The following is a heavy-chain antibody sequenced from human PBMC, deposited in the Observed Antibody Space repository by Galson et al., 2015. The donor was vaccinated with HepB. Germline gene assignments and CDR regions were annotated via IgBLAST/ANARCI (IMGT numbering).Heavy chain of an antibody. J-gene: IGHJ4*02. Sequence: SLRLSCAASGFTFSSYAMHWVRQAPGKGLEYVSAISSNGGSTYYADSVKGRFTISRDNSKNTLYLQMSSLRAEDTAVYYCVKDLYYDSSGYYPFDYWGQGTLVTVSS. CDR2: ISSNGGST. D-gene: IGHD3-22*01. V-gene: IGHV3-64D*06. CDR1: GFTFSSYA. CDR3: VKDLYYDSSGYYPFDY.